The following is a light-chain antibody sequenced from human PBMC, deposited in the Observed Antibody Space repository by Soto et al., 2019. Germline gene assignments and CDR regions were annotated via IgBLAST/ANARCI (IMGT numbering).Light chain of an antibody. CDR2: DAS. CDR3: QQSYTTPLT. Sequence: DIQVTQSPSSLSASVGDRVTISCRASQSISGYLNWYQQKPGKAPNLLIFDASSLQSGVPSRFNGGGSETNFTLIISSLQPEDFATYYCQQSYTTPLTFGGGTKVDIK. CDR1: QSISGY. J-gene: IGKJ4*01. V-gene: IGKV1-39*01.